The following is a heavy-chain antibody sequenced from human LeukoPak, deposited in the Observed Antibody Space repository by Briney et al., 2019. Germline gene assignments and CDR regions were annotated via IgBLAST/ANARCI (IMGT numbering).Heavy chain of an antibody. J-gene: IGHJ4*02. V-gene: IGHV3-23*01. CDR2: ISGSGGST. Sequence: GGSLRLSCAASGFTFSSYAMSWVRQAPGKGLEWVSAISGSGGSTYYADSVKGRFTISRDNSKNTLYLQMNSLRAEDTAVYYCTKDEAYSSGRYYFDYWGQGTLVTVSS. CDR3: TKDEAYSSGRYYFDY. D-gene: IGHD6-19*01. CDR1: GFTFSSYA.